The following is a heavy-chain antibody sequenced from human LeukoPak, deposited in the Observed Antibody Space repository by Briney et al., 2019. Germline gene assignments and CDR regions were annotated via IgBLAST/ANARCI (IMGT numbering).Heavy chain of an antibody. V-gene: IGHV3-73*01. CDR1: VFTFSDSA. CDR3: AGTYREAFDI. J-gene: IGHJ3*02. D-gene: IGHD1-26*01. Sequence: GGSLRLSCAASVFTFSDSAVHWVRQASGKGLEWVGRIRSKTNSYATAYAAWVKGRFTNSRDDSKNTAFLQMNSLKTEDTAVYYCAGTYREAFDIWGQGTMVTVSS. CDR2: IRSKTNSYAT.